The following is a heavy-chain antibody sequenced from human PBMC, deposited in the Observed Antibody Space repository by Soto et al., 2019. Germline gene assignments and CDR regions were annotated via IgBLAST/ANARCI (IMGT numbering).Heavy chain of an antibody. D-gene: IGHD2-2*01. CDR1: GFTFSNYG. CDR3: AKSRDAYNFYFYYGMDV. J-gene: IGHJ6*02. CDR2: ILYDGSNK. Sequence: GGSLRLSCAASGFTFSNYGMHWVRQTPGKGLEWVALILYDGSNKYYADSVKGRFTISRDNSKNTLYLQVSSLRAEDTAVYYCAKSRDAYNFYFYYGMDVWGQGTTVTSP. V-gene: IGHV3-30*18.